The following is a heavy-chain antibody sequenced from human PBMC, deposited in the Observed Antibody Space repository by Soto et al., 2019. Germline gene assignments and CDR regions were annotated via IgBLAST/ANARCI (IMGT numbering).Heavy chain of an antibody. J-gene: IGHJ6*03. Sequence: SQTLSLTCAISGDSVSSNSAACNWIRLSPSRGLEWLARTYYRSRWYNDYAVSVRSRITVNPDTSKNQFSLQLTSVTPEDTAVYYCAGTTSHQWYYMDVWGKGTTATVSS. V-gene: IGHV6-1*01. D-gene: IGHD1-7*01. CDR3: AGTTSHQWYYMDV. CDR2: TYYRSRWYN. CDR1: GDSVSSNSAA.